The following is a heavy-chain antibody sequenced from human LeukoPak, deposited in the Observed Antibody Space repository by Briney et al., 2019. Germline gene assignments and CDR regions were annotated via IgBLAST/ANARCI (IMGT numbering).Heavy chain of an antibody. J-gene: IGHJ4*02. D-gene: IGHD6-19*01. CDR3: ARATYSSGWGTSDY. V-gene: IGHV4-59*01. CDR2: IYYSGST. CDR1: GGSISSYY. Sequence: SETLSLTCTVSGGSISSYYWSWIRQPPGKGLEWIGYIYYSGSTNYNPSLKSRVTISVDTSKNQFSLKLSSVTAADPAVYYCARATYSSGWGTSDYWGQGTLVTVSS.